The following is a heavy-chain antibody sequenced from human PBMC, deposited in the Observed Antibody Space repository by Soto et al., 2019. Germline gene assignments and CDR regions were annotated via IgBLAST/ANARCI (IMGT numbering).Heavy chain of an antibody. D-gene: IGHD3-3*01. Sequence: ASVKVSCKASGYTFTSYGISWVRQAPGQGLEWMGWISAYNGNTNYAQKLQGRVTMTTDTSTSTAYMERRRLRSDDTAVYYCARSSGYDFWSGYYTGYYYYGMDFWGQGTTVTVSS. J-gene: IGHJ6*02. CDR2: ISAYNGNT. V-gene: IGHV1-18*04. CDR1: GYTFTSYG. CDR3: ARSSGYDFWSGYYTGYYYYGMDF.